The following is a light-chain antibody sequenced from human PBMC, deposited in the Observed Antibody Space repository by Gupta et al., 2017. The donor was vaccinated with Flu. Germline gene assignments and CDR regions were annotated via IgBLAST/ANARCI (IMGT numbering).Light chain of an antibody. V-gene: IGKV4-1*01. CDR1: QSVLYSPNNENC. CDR2: WAS. CDR3: LQYSDSPRT. J-gene: IGKJ1*01. Sequence: DIVLTHSPGSLAVSLGERATIKCKSSQSVLYSPNNENCLAWYQQKPGQPPKLLIYWASVRESGVPERFSGSGSGTDFTLTISSLQAEDVALYYCLQYSDSPRTFGQGTRVEIK.